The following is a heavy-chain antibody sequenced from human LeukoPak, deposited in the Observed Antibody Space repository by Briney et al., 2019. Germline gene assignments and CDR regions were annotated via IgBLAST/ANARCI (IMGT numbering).Heavy chain of an antibody. CDR2: ISWNSGSI. Sequence: GGSLRLSCAASGLTFDDYAMHWVRQAPGKGLEWVSGISWNSGSIGYADSVKGRFTISRDNAKNSLYLQMNSLRAEDTALYYCAKEIAAAGTGYYFDYWGQGTLVTVSS. V-gene: IGHV3-9*01. J-gene: IGHJ4*02. D-gene: IGHD6-13*01. CDR3: AKEIAAAGTGYYFDY. CDR1: GLTFDDYA.